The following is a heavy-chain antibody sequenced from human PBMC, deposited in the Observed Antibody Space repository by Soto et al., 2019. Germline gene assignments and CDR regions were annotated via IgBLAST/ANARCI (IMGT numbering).Heavy chain of an antibody. CDR1: GFTFSSYA. CDR2: ISYDGRKK. V-gene: IGHV3-30*04. CDR3: ARDPYGVPWTNFIDI. D-gene: IGHD4-17*01. J-gene: IGHJ3*02. Sequence: QVQLVDSGGGVVQPGRSLRLSCAASGFTFSSYAMHWVRQAPGKGLEWVAVISYDGRKKYYADSVKGRFTIARDNSKNTLYLQMNNLLAEDTAVYYCARDPYGVPWTNFIDIWGQGTMGNVSS.